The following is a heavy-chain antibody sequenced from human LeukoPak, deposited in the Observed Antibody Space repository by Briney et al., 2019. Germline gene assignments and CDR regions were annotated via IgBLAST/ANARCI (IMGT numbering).Heavy chain of an antibody. CDR3: ARLRHADAGSYIYDAFDI. CDR2: IYHSGST. Sequence: SETLSLTCTVSGYSISSGYYWGWIRQPPGKGLEWIGSIYHSGSTYYNPSLKSRVTISVDTSRNQFSLRLSSVTAADTAVYYCARLRHADAGSYIYDAFDIWGQGTMVTVSS. V-gene: IGHV4-38-2*02. J-gene: IGHJ3*02. CDR1: GYSISSGYY. D-gene: IGHD3-10*01.